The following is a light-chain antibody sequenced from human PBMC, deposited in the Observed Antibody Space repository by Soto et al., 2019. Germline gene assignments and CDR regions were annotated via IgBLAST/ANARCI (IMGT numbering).Light chain of an antibody. V-gene: IGKV1-5*01. CDR3: QQYNAYSTWT. CDR2: NAA. Sequence: DIQLTQSPSILSASVGDRVTIACRASQSISMWLAWYQQKPGKAPKVLIWNAATLHSGFPSRFSGSGSGTEFTLTISSLQPDDFATYYCQQYNAYSTWTFGQGTKV. J-gene: IGKJ1*01. CDR1: QSISMW.